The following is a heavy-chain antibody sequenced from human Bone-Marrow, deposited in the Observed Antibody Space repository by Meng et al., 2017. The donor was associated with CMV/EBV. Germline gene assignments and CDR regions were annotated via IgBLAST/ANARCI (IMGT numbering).Heavy chain of an antibody. CDR2: ISGSGGST. J-gene: IGHJ4*02. CDR3: AKAPEGIGIFDY. V-gene: IGHV3-23*01. Sequence: ETLSLTCAASGFTFSSYAMSWVRQAPGKGLEWVSAISGSGGSTYYADSVKGRFTISRDNSKNTLYLQMNSLRAEDTAVYYCAKAPEGIGIFDYWGQGTLVTVSS. CDR1: GFTFSSYA. D-gene: IGHD1-14*01.